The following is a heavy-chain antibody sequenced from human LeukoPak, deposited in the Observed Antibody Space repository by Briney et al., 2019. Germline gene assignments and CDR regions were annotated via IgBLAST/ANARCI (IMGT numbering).Heavy chain of an antibody. V-gene: IGHV1-69*13. J-gene: IGHJ4*02. Sequence: EASVKVSCKASGGTFSSYAISWVRQAPGQGLEWMGGIIPIFGTANYAQKFQGRVTITADESTSTAYMELSSLRSEDTAVYYCASPYCSSTSCYGGPFDYWGQGTLVTVSS. CDR1: GGTFSSYA. D-gene: IGHD2-2*01. CDR3: ASPYCSSTSCYGGPFDY. CDR2: IIPIFGTA.